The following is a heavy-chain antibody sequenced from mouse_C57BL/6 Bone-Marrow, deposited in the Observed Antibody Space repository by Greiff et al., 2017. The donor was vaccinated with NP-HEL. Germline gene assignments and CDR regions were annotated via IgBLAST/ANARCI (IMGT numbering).Heavy chain of an antibody. CDR2: INSDGGST. J-gene: IGHJ2*01. V-gene: IGHV5-2*01. D-gene: IGHD2-4*01. Sequence: EVQLLESGGGLVQPGESLKLSCESNEYEFPSHDMSWVRKTPEKRLELVAAINSDGGSTYYPDTMERRFIISRDNTKKTLYLQMSSLRSEDTALYYCARRRVYYDYDAHFDYLGQGTTLTVSS. CDR1: EYEFPSHD. CDR3: ARRRVYYDYDAHFDY.